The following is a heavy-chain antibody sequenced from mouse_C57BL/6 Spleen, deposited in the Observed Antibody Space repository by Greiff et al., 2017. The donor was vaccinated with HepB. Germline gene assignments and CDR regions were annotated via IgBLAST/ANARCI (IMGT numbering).Heavy chain of an antibody. Sequence: QVQLQQSGAELVRPGTSVKVSCKASGYAFTNYLIEWVKQRPGQGLEWIGVINPGSGGTNYNEKFKGKATLTADKSSSTAYMQLSSLTSEDSAVYFCARRDYDYDGGTGYFDYWGQGTTLTVSS. CDR1: GYAFTNYL. CDR2: INPGSGGT. J-gene: IGHJ2*01. V-gene: IGHV1-54*01. CDR3: ARRDYDYDGGTGYFDY. D-gene: IGHD2-4*01.